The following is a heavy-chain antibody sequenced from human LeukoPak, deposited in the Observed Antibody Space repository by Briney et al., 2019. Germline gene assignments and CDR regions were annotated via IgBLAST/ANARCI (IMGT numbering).Heavy chain of an antibody. J-gene: IGHJ5*02. CDR3: ARGYPKGRVSYTEGNWFDP. CDR2: IYYSGST. V-gene: IGHV4-59*01. CDR1: GGSISGYY. D-gene: IGHD1-1*01. Sequence: PSETLSLTCSVSGGSISGYYWSWIRQPPGKGLEWIGYIYYSGSTNYNPPLKSRVTISVDTSKNQFSLKLSSVTAADTAVYYCARGYPKGRVSYTEGNWFDPWGQGTLVTVSS.